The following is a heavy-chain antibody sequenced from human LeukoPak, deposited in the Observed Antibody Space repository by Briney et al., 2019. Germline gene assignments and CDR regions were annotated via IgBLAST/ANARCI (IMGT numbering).Heavy chain of an antibody. CDR3: ASPGYSSSWYMAFDI. D-gene: IGHD6-13*01. J-gene: IGHJ3*02. V-gene: IGHV3-53*01. Sequence: GGSLRLSCAASGFTVSSNYMSWVRQAPGKGLEWVSDIYSGGSTYYADSVKGRFTISRDNSKNTLYLQMNSLRAEDTAVYYCASPGYSSSWYMAFDIWGQGTMVTVSS. CDR1: GFTVSSNY. CDR2: IYSGGST.